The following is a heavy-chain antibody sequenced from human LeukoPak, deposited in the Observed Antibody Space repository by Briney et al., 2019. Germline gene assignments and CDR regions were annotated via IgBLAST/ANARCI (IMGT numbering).Heavy chain of an antibody. CDR1: GYSISSGYY. CDR3: AGSPYGSGSYQGY. D-gene: IGHD3-10*01. CDR2: IYHSGST. J-gene: IGHJ4*02. Sequence: PSETLSLTCTVSGYSISSGYYWGWIRQPPGKGLEWIGSIYHSGSTYYNPSLKSRVTISVDTSKNQFSLKLSSVTAADTAVYYCAGSPYGSGSYQGYWGQGTLVTVSS. V-gene: IGHV4-38-2*02.